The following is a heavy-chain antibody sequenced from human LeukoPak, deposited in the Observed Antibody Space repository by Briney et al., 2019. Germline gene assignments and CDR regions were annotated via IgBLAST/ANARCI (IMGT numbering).Heavy chain of an antibody. J-gene: IGHJ4*02. CDR1: GFSFSSNW. Sequence: GGSLRLSCAASGFSFSSNWMSWVRQAPGKGLEWVANIKEDGSEKYYVDSVKGRFTISRDNAKKSLYLQMNSLRVEDTAVYYCARVQQGGYFDNWVQGTLVTVSS. CDR3: ARVQQGGYFDN. CDR2: IKEDGSEK. D-gene: IGHD3-16*01. V-gene: IGHV3-7*01.